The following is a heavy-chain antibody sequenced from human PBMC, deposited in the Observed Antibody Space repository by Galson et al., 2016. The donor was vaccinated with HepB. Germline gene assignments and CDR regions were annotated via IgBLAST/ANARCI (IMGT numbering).Heavy chain of an antibody. J-gene: IGHJ3*02. V-gene: IGHV4-59*08. CDR1: GGSSSSVY. CDR3: ARQTSVLTGSAFDI. D-gene: IGHD4-23*01. Sequence: ETLSLTCTVSGGSSSSVYWSWLRPPPGKRLEWIGHIFNTGRPTYTRSLKSRVTISVDTSKNQVSLKLSSVTAADTALYYCARQTSVLTGSAFDIWAKGQWSPSLQ. CDR2: IFNTGRP.